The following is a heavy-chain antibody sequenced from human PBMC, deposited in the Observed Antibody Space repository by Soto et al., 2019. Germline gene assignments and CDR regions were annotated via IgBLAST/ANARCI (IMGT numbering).Heavy chain of an antibody. J-gene: IGHJ4*02. CDR2: MNPNSGNT. CDR3: ARKDVLMVYAIDY. V-gene: IGHV1-8*01. CDR1: GYTFTSYD. D-gene: IGHD2-8*01. Sequence: ASVKVSCKASGYTFTSYDINWVRQATGQGLEWMGWMNPNSGNTGYAQKFQGRVTMTRNTSISTAYMELSSLRSEDTAVYYCARKDVLMVYAIDYWGQGTLVTVSS.